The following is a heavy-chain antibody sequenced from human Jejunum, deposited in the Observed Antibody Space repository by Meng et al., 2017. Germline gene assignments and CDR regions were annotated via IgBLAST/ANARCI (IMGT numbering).Heavy chain of an antibody. Sequence: GESLKISCAASGFTFSCCWMSWVRQAPGKGLEWVANINPDGSEKYYVDSVKGRFTISRDNAKNSLYLQMNSLRAEDTAVYYCARGYWSSAWYWGQGALVTVYS. V-gene: IGHV3-7*01. J-gene: IGHJ4*02. D-gene: IGHD6-19*01. CDR3: ARGYWSSAWY. CDR2: INPDGSEK. CDR1: GFTFSCCW.